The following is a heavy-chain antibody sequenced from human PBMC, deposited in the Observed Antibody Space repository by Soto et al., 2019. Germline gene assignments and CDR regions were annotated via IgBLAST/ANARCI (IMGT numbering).Heavy chain of an antibody. CDR2: IYYSGST. CDR3: ARDQHDYGDHKFDY. D-gene: IGHD4-17*01. J-gene: IGHJ4*02. Sequence: SETLSLTCTVSGGSISSYYWSWIRQPPGKGLEWIGYIYYSGSTNYNPSLKSRVTISVDTSKNQFSLKLSSVTAADTAVYYCARDQHDYGDHKFDYWGQGTLVTVSS. V-gene: IGHV4-59*01. CDR1: GGSISSYY.